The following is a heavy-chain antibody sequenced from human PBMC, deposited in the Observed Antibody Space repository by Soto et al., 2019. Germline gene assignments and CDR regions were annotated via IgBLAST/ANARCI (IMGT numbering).Heavy chain of an antibody. J-gene: IGHJ4*02. D-gene: IGHD5-12*01. CDR2: ISSISSYI. V-gene: IGHV3-21*01. CDR1: GFTFSSYS. Sequence: EVQLVESGGGLVKPGGSLRLSCAASGFTFSSYSMNWVRQAPGKGLEWVSSISSISSYIYYADSVKGRFTISRDNAKNSLYLQMNSLRAEDTAVYYCARDGPSRDGYNRDYWGQGTLVTVSS. CDR3: ARDGPSRDGYNRDY.